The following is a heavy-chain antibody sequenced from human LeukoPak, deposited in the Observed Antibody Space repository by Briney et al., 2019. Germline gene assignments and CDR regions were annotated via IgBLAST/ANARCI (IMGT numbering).Heavy chain of an antibody. Sequence: SETLSLTCAVYGGSFSGYYWSWIRQPPGKGLEWIGEINHSGSTNYNPSLKSRVTISVDTSKNQFSLKLSSATAADTAVYYCARGTVLRYFDWLPRFDYWGQGTLVTVSS. CDR2: INHSGST. J-gene: IGHJ4*02. CDR3: ARGTVLRYFDWLPRFDY. V-gene: IGHV4-34*01. CDR1: GGSFSGYY. D-gene: IGHD3-9*01.